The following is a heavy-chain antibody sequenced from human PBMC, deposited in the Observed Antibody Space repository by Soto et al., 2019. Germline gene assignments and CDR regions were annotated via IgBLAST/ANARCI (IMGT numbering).Heavy chain of an antibody. V-gene: IGHV3-64*01. CDR1: GFTFSSYA. CDR2: ITSNGGNT. CDR3: AKEIYYGSGSYRDYYYGMDV. J-gene: IGHJ6*02. Sequence: GGSLRLSCAASGFTFSSYAMHWVRQAPGKGLEYVSAITSNGGNTDYASSVKGRFTISRDNSKNTLYLQMGSLRAEDTAVYYCAKEIYYGSGSYRDYYYGMDVWGQGTTVTVSS. D-gene: IGHD3-10*01.